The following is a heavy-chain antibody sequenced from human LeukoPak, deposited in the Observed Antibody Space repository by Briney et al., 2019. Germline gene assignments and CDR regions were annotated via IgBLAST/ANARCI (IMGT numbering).Heavy chain of an antibody. CDR2: IYYSGST. CDR1: GGSISSSSYY. CDR3: ARAGTIPAGLSY. D-gene: IGHD2-2*01. J-gene: IGHJ4*02. Sequence: PSETLSLTCTVSGGSISSSSYYWGWIRQPPGKGLEWIGSIYYSGSTYYNPSLKSRVTISVDTSKNQFSLKLSSVTAADTAVYYCARAGTIPAGLSYWGQGTLVTVSS. V-gene: IGHV4-39*01.